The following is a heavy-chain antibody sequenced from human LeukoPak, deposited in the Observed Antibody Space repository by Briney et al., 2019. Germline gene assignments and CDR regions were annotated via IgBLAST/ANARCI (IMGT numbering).Heavy chain of an antibody. CDR1: GYSFTAYW. Sequence: ASVKVSCKPSGYSFTAYWIHWVRQAPGQGLEWLGWINPNSGGTNYVQKFQGRVTMTRDTSISTAYLELSRLRSDDTAVYYCARPRYTPGSAPFDYWGQGTLVTVSS. J-gene: IGHJ4*02. CDR2: INPNSGGT. V-gene: IGHV1-2*02. D-gene: IGHD3-16*02. CDR3: ARPRYTPGSAPFDY.